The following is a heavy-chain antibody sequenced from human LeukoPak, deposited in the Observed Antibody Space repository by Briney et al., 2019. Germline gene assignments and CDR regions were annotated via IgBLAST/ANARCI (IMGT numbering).Heavy chain of an antibody. CDR2: VNSDGNIT. V-gene: IGHV3-74*01. D-gene: IGHD3-10*02. Sequence: PGGSLRLSCAASGFTFSSYWMHWVRQAPGKGLVWLSRVNSDGNITTYADSVRGRSTVSRDNAKNTLYLQMNSLRAEDTAVYYCARRGLVPAFDIWGQGTTVIVTS. J-gene: IGHJ3*02. CDR1: GFTFSSYW. CDR3: ARRGLVPAFDI.